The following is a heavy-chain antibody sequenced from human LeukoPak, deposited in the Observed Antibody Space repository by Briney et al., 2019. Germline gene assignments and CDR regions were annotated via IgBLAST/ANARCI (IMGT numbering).Heavy chain of an antibody. D-gene: IGHD3-22*01. CDR1: GYTFTSYG. CDR3: ARDGLEYYYDSSGYQTHFDY. V-gene: IGHV1-18*01. Sequence: ASVKVSCKASGYTFTSYGISWVRQAPGQGLEWMGWISAYNGNTNYAQKLQGRVTMTTDTSTSTAYMELRSLRSDDPAVYYCARDGLEYYYDSSGYQTHFDYWGQGTLVTVSS. J-gene: IGHJ4*02. CDR2: ISAYNGNT.